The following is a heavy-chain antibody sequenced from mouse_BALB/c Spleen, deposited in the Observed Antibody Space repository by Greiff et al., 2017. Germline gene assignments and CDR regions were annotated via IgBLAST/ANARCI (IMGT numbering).Heavy chain of an antibody. V-gene: IGHV5-6-5*01. CDR2: ISSGGST. CDR3: ARSLFTTVDYFDY. J-gene: IGHJ2*01. Sequence: EVQRVESGGGLVKPGGSLKLSCAASGFTFSSYAMSWVRQTPEKRLEWVASISSGGSTYYPDSVKGRFTISRDNARNILYLQMSSLRSEDTAMYYCARSLFTTVDYFDYWGQGTTLTVSS. D-gene: IGHD1-1*01. CDR1: GFTFSSYA.